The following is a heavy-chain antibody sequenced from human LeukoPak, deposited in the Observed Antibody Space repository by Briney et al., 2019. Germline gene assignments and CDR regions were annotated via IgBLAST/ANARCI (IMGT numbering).Heavy chain of an antibody. J-gene: IGHJ4*02. D-gene: IGHD2-15*01. CDR2: ISASGENT. V-gene: IGHV3-23*01. CDR3: ASRHCSGGGCYFAGADPFDY. CDR1: GFTFSNYA. Sequence: GGSLRLSCAASGFTFSNYAMSWVRQAPGKGLEWVSSISASGENTYYADSVKGRFTISRDNSKNTLYLQMNSLRAEDTAVYFCASRHCSGGGCYFAGADPFDYWGQGTLVTVSS.